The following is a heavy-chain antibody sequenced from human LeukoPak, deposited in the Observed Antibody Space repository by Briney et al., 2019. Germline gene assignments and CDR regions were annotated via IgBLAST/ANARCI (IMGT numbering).Heavy chain of an antibody. CDR2: IYSGGST. CDR1: GFTFNTYN. CDR3: AKDRQEENWFDP. J-gene: IGHJ5*02. Sequence: PGESLRLSCVASGFTFNTYNMNWVRQAPGKGLEWVSVIYSGGSTYYADSVKGRFTISRDNSKNTLYLQMNSLRAEDTAVYYCAKDRQEENWFDPWGQGTLVTVSS. V-gene: IGHV3-66*01.